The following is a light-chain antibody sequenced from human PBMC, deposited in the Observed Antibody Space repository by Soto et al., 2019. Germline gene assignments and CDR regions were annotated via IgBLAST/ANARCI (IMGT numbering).Light chain of an antibody. CDR3: QQYSDSPT. J-gene: IGKJ1*01. CDR2: GAS. Sequence: EIVMTQSPATLSVSPGERATLSCRASRSVSSKLAWYQQKPGQAPWLLIYGASTRATGIPARFSGSGSGTAFTLTISSLQSEDFAVYACQQYSDSPTFGQGTKVEIK. V-gene: IGKV3D-15*01. CDR1: RSVSSK.